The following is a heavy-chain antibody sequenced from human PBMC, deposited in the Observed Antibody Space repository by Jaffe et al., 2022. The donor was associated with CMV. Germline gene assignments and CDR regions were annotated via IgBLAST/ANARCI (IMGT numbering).Heavy chain of an antibody. D-gene: IGHD6-19*01. J-gene: IGHJ5*02. V-gene: IGHV4-39*01. CDR3: ARQWLVGGHWFDP. Sequence: QLQLQESGPGLVKPSETLSLTCTVSGGSISSSSYYWGWIRQPPGKGLEWIGSIYYSGSTYYNPSLKSRVTISVDTSKNQFSLKLSSVTAADTAVYYCARQWLVGGHWFDPWGQGTLVTVSS. CDR2: IYYSGST. CDR1: GGSISSSSYY.